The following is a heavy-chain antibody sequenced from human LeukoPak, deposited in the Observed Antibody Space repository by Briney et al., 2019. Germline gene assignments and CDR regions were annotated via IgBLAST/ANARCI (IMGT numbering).Heavy chain of an antibody. D-gene: IGHD3-10*01. CDR3: ARLSETPDYYGGGSYLYLSY. Sequence: GASVKVSCKALRYTFTTSVITWGGRAPGQGVEWRGGMNPRTGNAGSAPKSQGTVTMYRDTSMSTAFLELSGLKSADTAVYYCARLSETPDYYGGGSYLYLSYWGQGT. J-gene: IGHJ4*02. CDR2: MNPRTGNA. CDR1: RYTFTTSV. V-gene: IGHV1-8*01.